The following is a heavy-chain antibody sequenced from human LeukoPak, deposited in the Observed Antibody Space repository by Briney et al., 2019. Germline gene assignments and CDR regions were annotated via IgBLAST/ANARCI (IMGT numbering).Heavy chain of an antibody. V-gene: IGHV3-66*01. Sequence: GGSLRLSCAASGFTVSSNYMSWVRQAPGKGLEWVSVIYSGGSTYYADSVKGRFTISRDNSKNTLYLQMNSLGAEDTAVYYCAREVVASEPLFDYWGQGTLVTVSS. CDR1: GFTVSSNY. D-gene: IGHD2-15*01. CDR2: IYSGGST. J-gene: IGHJ4*02. CDR3: AREVVASEPLFDY.